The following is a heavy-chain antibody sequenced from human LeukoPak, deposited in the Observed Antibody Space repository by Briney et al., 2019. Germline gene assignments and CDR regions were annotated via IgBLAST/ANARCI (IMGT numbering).Heavy chain of an antibody. J-gene: IGHJ5*02. CDR2: IKSKTDGGTT. V-gene: IGHV3-15*01. D-gene: IGHD2-15*01. Sequence: GGSLRLSCAASGFTFSNAWMSWVRQAPGKGLEWVGRIKSKTDGGTTDYAAPVKGRFTISRDDSKNTLYLQMNSLKTEDAAVYYCTTGGYCSGGSCLVGGYNWFDPWGQGTLVTVSS. CDR1: GFTFSNAW. CDR3: TTGGYCSGGSCLVGGYNWFDP.